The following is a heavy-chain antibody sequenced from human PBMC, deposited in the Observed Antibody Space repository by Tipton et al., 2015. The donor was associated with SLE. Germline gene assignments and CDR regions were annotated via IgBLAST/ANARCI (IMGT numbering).Heavy chain of an antibody. V-gene: IGHV3-48*03. CDR2: ISSSGSTI. J-gene: IGHJ3*02. CDR1: GFTFSSYA. CDR3: ASHPRHNRDYSDSVDGLDI. D-gene: IGHD4-11*01. Sequence: GSLRLSCAASGFTFSSYAMHWVRQAPGKGLEWTSYISSSGSTIFYADSVKGRFTISRVNSKNSLYLQMNSLRAEDTAVYYCASHPRHNRDYSDSVDGLDIWGQGTMVTVSS.